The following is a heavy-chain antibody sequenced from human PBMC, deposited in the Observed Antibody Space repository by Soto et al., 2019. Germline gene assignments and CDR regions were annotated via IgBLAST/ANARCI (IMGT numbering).Heavy chain of an antibody. CDR1: GGTFSSYA. D-gene: IGHD4-17*01. V-gene: IGHV1-69*13. CDR3: ARFSGGDYSYYYYYGMDV. Sequence: SVKVSCKASGGTFSSYAISWLRQAPGQGLEWMGGIIPIFGTANYAQKFQGRVTITADESTSTAYMELSSLRSEDTAVYYCARFSGGDYSYYYYYGMDVWGQGTTVTVSS. J-gene: IGHJ6*02. CDR2: IIPIFGTA.